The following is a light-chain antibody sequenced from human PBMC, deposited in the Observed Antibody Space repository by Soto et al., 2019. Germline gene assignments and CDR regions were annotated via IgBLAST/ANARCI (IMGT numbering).Light chain of an antibody. J-gene: IGKJ3*01. V-gene: IGKV3-20*01. CDR3: QQYGASPFT. CDR1: QSVSTY. Sequence: EIVLTQSPATLSLSPGERATLSCRASQSVSTYLAWYQQKPGRTPTLLIYGASTRATGIPDRFSATGSGTEFSLTISSVEPEDFAVYYCQQYGASPFTFGPGTRVEI. CDR2: GAS.